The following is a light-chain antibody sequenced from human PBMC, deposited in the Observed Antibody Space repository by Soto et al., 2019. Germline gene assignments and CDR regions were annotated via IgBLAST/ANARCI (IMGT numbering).Light chain of an antibody. V-gene: IGKV3-20*01. CDR3: QQYGSSPLT. Sequence: EIVLTQSPGTLSLSPGERATLSCRASQSVSSSYLAWYQQKPGQAPRLLIYGASSRATGIPDRFSGSGSGADFTLTISRLETEAFAVYFCQQYGSSPLTFGRETKVEIK. CDR1: QSVSSSY. CDR2: GAS. J-gene: IGKJ4*01.